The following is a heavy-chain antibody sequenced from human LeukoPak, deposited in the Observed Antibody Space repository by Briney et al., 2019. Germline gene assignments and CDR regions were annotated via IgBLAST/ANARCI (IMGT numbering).Heavy chain of an antibody. CDR1: GYTFTSYG. V-gene: IGHV1-18*01. J-gene: IGHJ6*02. D-gene: IGHD1-1*01. Sequence: ASVKVSCKASGYTFTSYGISWVRQAPGQGLEWMGWISAYNGNTNYAQKLQGRVTMTTDTSTSTAYMELRSLRSDDTAVYYCARDLLIRGTTETPPLPYYYYGMDVWGQGTTVTVSS. CDR3: ARDLLIRGTTETPPLPYYYYGMDV. CDR2: ISAYNGNT.